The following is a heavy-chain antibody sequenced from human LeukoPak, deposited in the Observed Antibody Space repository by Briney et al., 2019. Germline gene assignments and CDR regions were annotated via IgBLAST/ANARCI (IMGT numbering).Heavy chain of an antibody. J-gene: IGHJ2*01. Sequence: SETLSLTCTVSGGSISSGSYYWSWIRQPAGKGLEWIGRIYTSGSTNYNPSLKSRVTISVDTSKNQFSLKLSSVTAADTAVYYCARGRSYWYFDLWGRGTLATVSS. V-gene: IGHV4-61*02. CDR1: GGSISSGSYY. CDR3: ARGRSYWYFDL. CDR2: IYTSGST.